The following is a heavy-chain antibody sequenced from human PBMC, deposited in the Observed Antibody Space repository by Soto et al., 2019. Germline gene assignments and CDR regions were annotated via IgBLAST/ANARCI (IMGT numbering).Heavy chain of an antibody. J-gene: IGHJ6*02. CDR3: ARDHLILPAHDFFYGSDV. CDR1: GFTFSMYS. Sequence: DVKLVESGGGLVQPGDSLRLSCEVSGFTFSMYSMSGVRQSPGKGLEWVAKIPQDGVDGHYADSVKGRFIISRDNGKNSLHLQLNNLRAEDTAVYYCARDHLILPAHDFFYGSDVWGRGATVTVSS. V-gene: IGHV3-7*03. D-gene: IGHD2-21*02. CDR2: IPQDGVDG.